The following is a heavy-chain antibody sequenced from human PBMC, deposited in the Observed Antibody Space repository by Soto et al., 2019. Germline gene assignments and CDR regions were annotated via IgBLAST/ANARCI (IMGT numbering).Heavy chain of an antibody. J-gene: IGHJ6*02. CDR3: ARARYYYGMDV. CDR2: INHSGST. CDR1: GGSFSGYY. Sequence: QVQLQQWGAGLLKPSETLSLTCAVYGGSFSGYYWSWIRQPPGKGLEWIGEINHSGSTNYNPSLKSRVTISVDTSKNPFSLKLSSVTAADTAVYYCARARYYYGMDVWGQGTTVTVSS. V-gene: IGHV4-34*01.